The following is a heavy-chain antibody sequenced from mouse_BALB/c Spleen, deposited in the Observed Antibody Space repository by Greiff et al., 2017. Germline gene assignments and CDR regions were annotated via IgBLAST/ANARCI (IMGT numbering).Heavy chain of an antibody. CDR3: ARSGNYEYYFDY. J-gene: IGHJ2*01. V-gene: IGHV3-2*02. CDR1: GYSITSDYA. D-gene: IGHD2-1*01. Sequence: EVKVEESGPGLVKPSQSLSLTCTVTGYSITSDYAWNWIRQFPGNKLEWMGYISYSGSTSYNPSLKSRISITRDTSKNQFFLQLNSVTTEDTATYYCARSGNYEYYFDYWGQGTTLTVSS. CDR2: ISYSGST.